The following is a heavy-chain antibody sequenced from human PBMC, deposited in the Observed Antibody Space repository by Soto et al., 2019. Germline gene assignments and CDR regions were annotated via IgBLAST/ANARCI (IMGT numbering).Heavy chain of an antibody. V-gene: IGHV3-7*03. J-gene: IGHJ4*02. CDR2: IKPDGSGR. D-gene: IGHD3-22*01. CDR3: ARYYDSSGYQDY. CDR1: GFTFSNYW. Sequence: GGSLRLSCATSGFTFSNYWMNWVRQAPGKGLEWVANIKPDGSGRSYVDSVKGRFTISRDNAKNSLYLQMNSLRAADTAVYYCARYYDSSGYQDYWGQGTLVTVSS.